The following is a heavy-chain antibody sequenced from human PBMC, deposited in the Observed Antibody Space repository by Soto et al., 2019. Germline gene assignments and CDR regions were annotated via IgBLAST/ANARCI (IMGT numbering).Heavy chain of an antibody. Sequence: ASVKVSCKASGYTFTGYYMHWVRQAPGQGLEWMGWINPNSGGTNYAQKFQGWVTMTRATSISTAYMELGRLGSDDTAVYYCARDKGEEDYYDSSGYRYYFDYWGQGTLVTVSS. CDR1: GYTFTGYY. CDR2: INPNSGGT. J-gene: IGHJ4*02. CDR3: ARDKGEEDYYDSSGYRYYFDY. V-gene: IGHV1-2*04. D-gene: IGHD3-22*01.